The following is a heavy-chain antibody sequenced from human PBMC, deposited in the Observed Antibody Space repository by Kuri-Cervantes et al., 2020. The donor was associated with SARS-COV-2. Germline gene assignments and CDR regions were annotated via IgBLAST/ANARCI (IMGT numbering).Heavy chain of an antibody. D-gene: IGHD2-15*01. CDR1: GYSISSGYY. CDR3: ANSLSHYFDY. V-gene: IGHV4-38-2*01. Sequence: ESLKISCAVSGYSISSGYYWGWIRQPPGKGLEWIGSIHHSGSTYYNPSLKSRVTISVDTSKNQFSLKLSSVTAADAAVYYCANSLSHYFDYWGQGTPVTVSS. CDR2: IHHSGST. J-gene: IGHJ4*02.